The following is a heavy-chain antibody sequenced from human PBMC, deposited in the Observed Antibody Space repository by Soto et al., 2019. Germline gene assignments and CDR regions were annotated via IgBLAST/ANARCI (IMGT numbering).Heavy chain of an antibody. J-gene: IGHJ5*02. CDR2: INGDGSDT. CDR3: ARDQTTGDWFDA. Sequence: PGESLKISCGASGFDFNNYWMHWVRQDPGKGLVWVSRINGDGSDTKYADSVKGRFTISRDNAKKTVYLQMNSLRAEDTAVYYCARDQTTGDWFDAWGQGTLVTVSS. CDR1: GFDFNNYW. D-gene: IGHD4-17*01. V-gene: IGHV3-74*03.